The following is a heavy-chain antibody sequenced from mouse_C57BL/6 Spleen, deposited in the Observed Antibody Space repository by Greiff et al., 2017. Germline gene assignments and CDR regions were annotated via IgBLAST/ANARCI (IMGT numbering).Heavy chain of an antibody. CDR3: ARSVTGPPDY. CDR2: IDPSDSYT. Sequence: VQLQQPGAELVMPGASVKLSCKASGYTFTSYWMHWVKQRPGQGLEWIGEIDPSDSYTNYNQKFKGKSTLTVDKSSSTAYMQLSSLTSEDSAFYYCARSVTGPPDYWGQGTTLTVSS. D-gene: IGHD4-1*01. V-gene: IGHV1-69*01. J-gene: IGHJ2*01. CDR1: GYTFTSYW.